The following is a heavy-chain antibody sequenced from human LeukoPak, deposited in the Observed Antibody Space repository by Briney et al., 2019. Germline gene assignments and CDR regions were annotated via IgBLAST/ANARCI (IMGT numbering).Heavy chain of an antibody. Sequence: PSGTLSLTCAVSGGSISSSNWWSWVRQPPGRGLEWVSVIYSGGSIYYADSVKGRFTISRDNSRNTLYLQMNSLRAEDTAVYYCARALNGFDIWGPGTLVTVSS. CDR1: GGSISSSNW. CDR2: IYSGGSI. J-gene: IGHJ3*02. CDR3: ARALNGFDI. V-gene: IGHV3-53*01.